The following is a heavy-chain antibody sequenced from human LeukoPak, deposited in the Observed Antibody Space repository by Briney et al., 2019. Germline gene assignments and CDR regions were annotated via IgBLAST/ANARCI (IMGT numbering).Heavy chain of an antibody. J-gene: IGHJ4*02. Sequence: GGSLRLSCAASGFTFSSYWMHWVRQAPGKGLVWVSRINTDGTSTNYADSVKGRFTISRDNSKNTLYLQMNSLRAEDTAVYYCAKEGMVRGVTQRDFDYWGQGTLVTVSS. D-gene: IGHD3-10*01. CDR2: INTDGTST. V-gene: IGHV3-74*01. CDR1: GFTFSSYW. CDR3: AKEGMVRGVTQRDFDY.